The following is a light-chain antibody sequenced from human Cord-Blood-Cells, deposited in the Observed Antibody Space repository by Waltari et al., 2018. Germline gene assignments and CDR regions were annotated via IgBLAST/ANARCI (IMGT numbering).Light chain of an antibody. CDR1: QGISSY. V-gene: IGKV1-8*01. CDR3: QQYYSYPRT. Sequence: AIRMTQSPSSLAAPTGAIVTITCRASQGISSYLAWYQQNPGKAPKLLIYAASTLQRGVPSSFSGSGSGTDFTRAISCLQSEDCATDYCQQYYSYPRTFGQGTKVEIK. J-gene: IGKJ1*01. CDR2: AAS.